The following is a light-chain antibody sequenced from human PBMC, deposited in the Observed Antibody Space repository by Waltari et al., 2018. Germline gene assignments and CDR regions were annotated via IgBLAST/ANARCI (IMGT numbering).Light chain of an antibody. Sequence: DIVMTQSPDSLAVSLGERATLNCKSSKSVLYSSNNKNYLAWYQQKPGQPPKLLIYWASTRESGVPDRFSGSGSGTDFTLTISSLQAEDVAVYYCQQYYSTPLTLGGGTKVEIK. CDR2: WAS. CDR1: KSVLYSSNNKNY. V-gene: IGKV4-1*01. J-gene: IGKJ4*01. CDR3: QQYYSTPLT.